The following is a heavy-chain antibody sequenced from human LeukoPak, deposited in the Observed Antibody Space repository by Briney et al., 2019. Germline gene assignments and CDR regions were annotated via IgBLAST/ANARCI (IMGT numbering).Heavy chain of an antibody. CDR1: GYSFTGYY. CDR2: INPNSGGT. J-gene: IGHJ4*02. Sequence: SVKVSCKTSGYSFTGYYIHWVRQAPGQGLDYMGWINPNSGGTNYPQRFQGRVSMTRDTSISTAYMEVSRLTSDDTAVYFCVRASSGWAFDSWGQGTLVTVSS. CDR3: VRASSGWAFDS. D-gene: IGHD6-19*01. V-gene: IGHV1-2*02.